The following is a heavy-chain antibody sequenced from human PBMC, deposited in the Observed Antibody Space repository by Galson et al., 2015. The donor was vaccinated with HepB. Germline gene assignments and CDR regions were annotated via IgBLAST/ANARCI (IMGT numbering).Heavy chain of an antibody. J-gene: IGHJ6*02. CDR3: ARHEREADTRYYGMDV. D-gene: IGHD6-19*01. CDR1: GYTFTDYW. V-gene: IGHV5-51*01. CDR2: IYPGDSDT. Sequence: QSGAEVKKPGESLKISCKASGYTFTDYWIGRVRQMPGKGLEWMGIIYPGDSDTRYSPSFQGQVTISADKSITTAYLQWSSLKASDTAMYYCARHEREADTRYYGMDVWGQGTTVTVSS.